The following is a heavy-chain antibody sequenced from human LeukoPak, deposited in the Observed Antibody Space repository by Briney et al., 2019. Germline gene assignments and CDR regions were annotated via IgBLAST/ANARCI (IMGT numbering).Heavy chain of an antibody. CDR2: IYSGGST. CDR1: GFTVSSNY. CDR3: AKDYHSGSYYNWFDP. D-gene: IGHD1-26*01. Sequence: GGSLRLSCAASGFTVSSNYMSWVRQAPGKGLEWVSVIYSGGSTYYADSVKGRFTISRDNSKNTLYLQMNSLRAEDTAVYYCAKDYHSGSYYNWFDPWGQGTLVTVSS. J-gene: IGHJ5*02. V-gene: IGHV3-66*01.